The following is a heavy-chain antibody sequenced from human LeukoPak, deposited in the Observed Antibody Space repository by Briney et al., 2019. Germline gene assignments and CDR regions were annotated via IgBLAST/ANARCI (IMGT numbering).Heavy chain of an antibody. D-gene: IGHD6-6*01. CDR2: IYTSGSI. CDR1: GGSISSYY. V-gene: IGHV4-4*07. Sequence: SETLSLTCTVSGGSISSYYWSWIRQPAGKGLEWIGRIYTSGSINYNPSLKSRVTISVDTSKNQFSLKLSSVTAADTAVYYCARLSSFEYYFDYWGQGTLVTVSS. CDR3: ARLSSFEYYFDY. J-gene: IGHJ4*02.